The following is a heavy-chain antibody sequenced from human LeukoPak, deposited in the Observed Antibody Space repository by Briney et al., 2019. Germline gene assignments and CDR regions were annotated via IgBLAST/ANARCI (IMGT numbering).Heavy chain of an antibody. D-gene: IGHD6-13*01. CDR1: GGSISSYY. CDR2: IYYSGST. Sequence: SETLSLTCTVSGGSISSYYWSWIRQPPGKGLEWIGYIYYSGSTNYNPSLKSRVTISVDTSKNQFSLKLSSVTAADTAVYYCARNLIPEQLVLNFWGQGTPVTVSS. J-gene: IGHJ4*02. CDR3: ARNLIPEQLVLNF. V-gene: IGHV4-59*01.